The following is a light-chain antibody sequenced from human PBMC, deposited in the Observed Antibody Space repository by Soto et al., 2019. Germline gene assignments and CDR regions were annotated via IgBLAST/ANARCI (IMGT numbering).Light chain of an antibody. CDR1: SSDVGSYKF. CDR3: CSYAGSSTFYVL. V-gene: IGLV2-23*03. J-gene: IGLJ2*01. Sequence: QSALTQPASVSGSPGQSITISCTGTSSDVGSYKFVSWYQQYPGKAPKLMIYEGSKRPSGVSNRFSGSKYGNTASLTISGLQAEDEADYYCCSYAGSSTFYVLFGGGTKLTVL. CDR2: EGS.